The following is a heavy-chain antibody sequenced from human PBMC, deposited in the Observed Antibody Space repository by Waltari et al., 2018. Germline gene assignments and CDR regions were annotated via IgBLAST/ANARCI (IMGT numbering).Heavy chain of an antibody. CDR2: INGDGRTI. D-gene: IGHD3-9*01. J-gene: IGHJ4*02. CDR1: GFTFSSYW. V-gene: IGHV3-74*01. Sequence: EVHLEESGGGLVQPGGSLRLSCAASGFTFSSYWMHWVRQAPGKGLVWVSRINGDGRTITYADSVKGRFTISRDNAKNTLCLQLNSLRVEDTAVYYCASAYYDILDWGQGTLVTVSS. CDR3: ASAYYDILD.